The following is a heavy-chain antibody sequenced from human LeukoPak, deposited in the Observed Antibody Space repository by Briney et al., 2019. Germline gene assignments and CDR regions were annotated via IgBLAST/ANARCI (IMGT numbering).Heavy chain of an antibody. Sequence: GGSLRLSCAASGFTFSSYAMHWVRQAPGKGLEWVAVISYDGSNKYYADSVKGRFTISRDNSKNTLYLQMNSLRADDTAVYYCARVITVYNVYEEVAEYFQYWGQGTLVTVSS. D-gene: IGHD5/OR15-5a*01. CDR2: ISYDGSNK. CDR1: GFTFSSYA. V-gene: IGHV3-30*04. CDR3: ARVITVYNVYEEVAEYFQY. J-gene: IGHJ1*01.